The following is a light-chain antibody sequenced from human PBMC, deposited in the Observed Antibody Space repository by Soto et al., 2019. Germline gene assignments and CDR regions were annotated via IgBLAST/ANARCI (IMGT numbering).Light chain of an antibody. V-gene: IGKV3-15*01. CDR3: QQYNNWPQT. J-gene: IGKJ1*01. Sequence: ETMMTQSPDTLSVSLGERATLSCRASQSLRSSLAWYQQKPGQAPRLLIYDASTRATGIPARFSGSGSGTGFTLTISGLQSEDFAVYYCQQYNNWPQTFGQGTKVDIK. CDR2: DAS. CDR1: QSLRSS.